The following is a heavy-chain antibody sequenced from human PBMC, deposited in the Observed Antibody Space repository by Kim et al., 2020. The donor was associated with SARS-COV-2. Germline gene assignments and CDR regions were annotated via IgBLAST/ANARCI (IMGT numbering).Heavy chain of an antibody. Sequence: GGSLRLSCAASGFTFSSYGMHWVRQAPGKGLEWVAVIWYDGSNKYYADSVKGRFTISRENSKNTLNLQMNSLRAEDTAVYYCARDSHSSGWFSYYYYYGMDVWGQGTTVTVSS. CDR3: ARDSHSSGWFSYYYYYGMDV. CDR2: IWYDGSNK. V-gene: IGHV3-33*01. J-gene: IGHJ6*02. CDR1: GFTFSSYG. D-gene: IGHD6-19*01.